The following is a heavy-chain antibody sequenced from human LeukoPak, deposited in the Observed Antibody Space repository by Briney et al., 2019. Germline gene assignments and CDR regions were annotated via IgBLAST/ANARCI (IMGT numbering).Heavy chain of an antibody. Sequence: GASVKVSCKVSGYTLTELFMHWVRQAPGKGLEWMGGFDPEDGETIYAQKFQGRVTMTEDASTDTAYMELSSLRSEDTAVYYCATDLKSTVTTMWAFDIWAQETMVTVSS. CDR3: ATDLKSTVTTMWAFDI. J-gene: IGHJ3*02. D-gene: IGHD4-17*01. CDR1: GYTLTELF. V-gene: IGHV1-24*01. CDR2: FDPEDGET.